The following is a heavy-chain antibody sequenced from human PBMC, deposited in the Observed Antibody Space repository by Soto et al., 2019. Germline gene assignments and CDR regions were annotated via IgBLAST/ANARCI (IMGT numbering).Heavy chain of an antibody. J-gene: IGHJ6*02. CDR2: IIPIFGTA. Sequence: QVQLVQSGAEVKKPGSSVKVSCKASGGTFSSYAISWVRQAPGQGLEWMGGIIPIFGTANYTQKFQGRVTITADAATSTAYMVLSSLRTEDTAVYYCARHVPAAGYYYGMDVWGQGTTVTVSS. CDR3: ARHVPAAGYYYGMDV. D-gene: IGHD2-2*01. V-gene: IGHV1-69*12. CDR1: GGTFSSYA.